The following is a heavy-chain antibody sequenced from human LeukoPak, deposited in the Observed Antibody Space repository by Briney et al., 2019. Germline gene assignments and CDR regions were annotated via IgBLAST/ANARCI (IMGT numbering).Heavy chain of an antibody. Sequence: PSETLSLTCTVSGGSVSSGSYYWSWIRQPPGEGLEWIGYIYYSGSTNYNPSLKSRVTISVDTSKNQFSLKLSSVTAADTAVYYCARDTDYYFDYWGKGTLVTVSS. CDR3: ARDTDYYFDY. CDR1: GGSVSSGSYY. CDR2: IYYSGST. J-gene: IGHJ4*02. D-gene: IGHD4-17*01. V-gene: IGHV4-61*01.